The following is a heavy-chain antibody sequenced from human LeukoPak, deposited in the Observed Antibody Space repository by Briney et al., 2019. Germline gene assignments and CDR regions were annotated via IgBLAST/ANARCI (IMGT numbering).Heavy chain of an antibody. CDR2: IYYSGST. CDR3: ARDLLTAMAKGTGLRGLLNI. CDR1: GGSISSGDYY. Sequence: SQTLSLTCTVSGGSISSGDYYWSWIRQPPGKGLEWIGYIYYSGSTYYNPSLKSRVTISVDTSKNQFSLKLSSVTAADTAVYYCARDLLTAMAKGTGLRGLLNIWGQGTMVTVSS. V-gene: IGHV4-30-4*01. J-gene: IGHJ3*02. D-gene: IGHD5-18*01.